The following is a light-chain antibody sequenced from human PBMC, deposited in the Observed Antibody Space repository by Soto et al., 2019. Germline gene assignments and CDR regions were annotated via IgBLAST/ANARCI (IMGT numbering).Light chain of an antibody. Sequence: DIQMTQSPSTLSASIGDTVTLTCRASQSLTGRLAWYQQKPGRPPKLLSYDVSILESGVPSRFSGSDSGTDFTLTISSLRPDDFATFYCQQYKVYPYTFGQGT. J-gene: IGKJ2*01. CDR2: DVS. V-gene: IGKV1-5*01. CDR1: QSLTGR. CDR3: QQYKVYPYT.